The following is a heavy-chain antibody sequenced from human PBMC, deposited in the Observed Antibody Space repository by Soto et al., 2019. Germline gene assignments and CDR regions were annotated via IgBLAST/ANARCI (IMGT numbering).Heavy chain of an antibody. CDR3: AKDRNYDIDYYYYGMDV. CDR1: GFTFSSYG. J-gene: IGHJ6*02. V-gene: IGHV3-30*18. D-gene: IGHD3-9*01. CDR2: ISYDGSNK. Sequence: GGSLRLSCAASGFTFSSYGMHWVRQAPGKGLEWVAVISYDGSNKYYADSVKGRFTISRDNSKNTLYLQMNSLRAEDTAVYYCAKDRNYDIDYYYYGMDVWGQGTTVTVSS.